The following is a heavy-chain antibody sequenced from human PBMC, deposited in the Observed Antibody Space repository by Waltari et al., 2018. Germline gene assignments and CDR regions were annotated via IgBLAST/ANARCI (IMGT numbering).Heavy chain of an antibody. CDR3: ARMPPYGSWFDP. CDR2: INPSGGST. Sequence: QVQLVQSGAEVKKHGASVKVSCKASGYTFTSYYMHWVRQAPGQGLELMGIINPSGGSTSYAQKFQGRVTISKDTSKNQVVLTMTNMDPVDTATYYCARMPPYGSWFDPWGQGTLVTVSS. J-gene: IGHJ5*02. D-gene: IGHD3-10*01. CDR1: GYTFTSYY. V-gene: IGHV1-46*01.